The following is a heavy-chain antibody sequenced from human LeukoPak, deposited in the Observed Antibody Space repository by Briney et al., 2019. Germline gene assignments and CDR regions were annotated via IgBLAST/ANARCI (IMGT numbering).Heavy chain of an antibody. V-gene: IGHV5-51*01. CDR3: AGYCSSTSCSDDAFDI. CDR2: IFPGDSDT. CDR1: GNGFMNSW. D-gene: IGHD2-2*01. J-gene: IGHJ3*02. Sequence: GESLRISCKGSGNGFMNSWIGWVRQMPGKGLEWMGIIFPGDSDTRYNPSFQGQVTISADKAISTAYLQWSSLKASDSAMYYCAGYCSSTSCSDDAFDIWGQGTMVTVSS.